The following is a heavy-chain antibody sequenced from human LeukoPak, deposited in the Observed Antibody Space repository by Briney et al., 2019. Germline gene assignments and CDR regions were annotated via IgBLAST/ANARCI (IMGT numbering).Heavy chain of an antibody. Sequence: RPSETLSLTCTVSGGSISTYYWSWIRQPPGKGLEWIGYVYYNGVTDYNPSLKSRVTISVDTSKNQFSLKLSSVTAADTAVYYCASGSSLWFGESYFDYWGQGTLVTVSS. CDR2: VYYNGVT. D-gene: IGHD3-10*01. CDR3: ASGSSLWFGESYFDY. V-gene: IGHV4-59*01. CDR1: GGSISTYY. J-gene: IGHJ4*02.